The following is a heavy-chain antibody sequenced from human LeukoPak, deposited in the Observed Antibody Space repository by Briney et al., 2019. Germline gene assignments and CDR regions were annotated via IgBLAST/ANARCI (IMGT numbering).Heavy chain of an antibody. Sequence: ASVKVSCKESGYIFTSYYMHWLRQAPGQGLEWVGLINPTGGSTTYVQNFQGKDTITRDTTKTTDYMEVSSLRSEDTAVYYCARAGYDSSGYYSYWGQGTLLTVSS. CDR2: INPTGGST. V-gene: IGHV1-46*01. J-gene: IGHJ4*02. D-gene: IGHD3-22*01. CDR3: ARAGYDSSGYYSY. CDR1: GYIFTSYY.